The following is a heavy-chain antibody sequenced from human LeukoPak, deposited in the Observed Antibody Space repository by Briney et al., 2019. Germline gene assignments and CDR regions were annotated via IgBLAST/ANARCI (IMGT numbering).Heavy chain of an antibody. Sequence: PPETLSLTCAVYGGSFSGYYWSWIRQPPGKGLEWIGEINHSGSTNYNPSLKSRVTISVDTSKNQFSLKLSSVTAADTAVYYCARATYYYYYMDVWGKGTTVTVSS. CDR1: GGSFSGYY. J-gene: IGHJ6*03. CDR3: ARATYYYYYMDV. V-gene: IGHV4-34*01. CDR2: INHSGST.